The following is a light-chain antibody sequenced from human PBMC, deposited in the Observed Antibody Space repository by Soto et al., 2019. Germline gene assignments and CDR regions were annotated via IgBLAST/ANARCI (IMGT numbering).Light chain of an antibody. CDR3: SSYAGSNNFGV. CDR2: EVN. Sequence: QSVLTQPPSASGSPGQSVTISCTGTSSDVGGYNYVSWYQQHPGKAPKLMIYEVNKRPSGVPDRFSGSKSGNTASLTVSGLQAEDEAYYYCSSYAGSNNFGVFGTGT. J-gene: IGLJ1*01. CDR1: SSDVGGYNY. V-gene: IGLV2-8*01.